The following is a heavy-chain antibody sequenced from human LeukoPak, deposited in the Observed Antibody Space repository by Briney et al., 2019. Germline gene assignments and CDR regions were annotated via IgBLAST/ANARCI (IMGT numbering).Heavy chain of an antibody. Sequence: SETLSLTCTVSGYSISSGYYWGWIRQPPGKGLEWIGEIHHSESTNFNPSLKSRVTISVDKSKNHFSLSLTSVSAADTAVYYCARGIPGYFGTSGYYYEYWGQGILVTVSS. J-gene: IGHJ4*02. CDR3: ARGIPGYFGTSGYYYEY. V-gene: IGHV4-38-2*02. CDR2: IHHSEST. D-gene: IGHD3-22*01. CDR1: GYSISSGYY.